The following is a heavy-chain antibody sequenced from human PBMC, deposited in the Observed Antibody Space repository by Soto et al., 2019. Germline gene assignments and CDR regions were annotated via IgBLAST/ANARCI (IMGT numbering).Heavy chain of an antibody. Sequence: GGSLRLSCSASGFSFGDYAMSWVRQAPGKGLEWVGFIRSRAYSGTTEYAASVKGRFTISRDDSKTIAYLQMNSLKTEDTAVYYCTRVRVRWESLCWFDPWGQGTLVTVSS. CDR3: TRVRVRWESLCWFDP. J-gene: IGHJ5*02. V-gene: IGHV3-49*04. D-gene: IGHD1-26*01. CDR2: IRSRAYSGTT. CDR1: GFSFGDYA.